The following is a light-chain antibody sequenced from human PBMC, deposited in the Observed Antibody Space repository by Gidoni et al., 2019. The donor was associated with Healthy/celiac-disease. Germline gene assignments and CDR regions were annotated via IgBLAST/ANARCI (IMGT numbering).Light chain of an antibody. V-gene: IGKV3-20*01. CDR1: QSVSSSY. Sequence: EIVLTQSPGTLSLSPGERATLSCRASQSVSSSYLAGYQQKPGQAPRLLIYGASSRATGIPDRFSGSGSATDFTLTISRLEPADFSVYYCQQYGSSPPYTFGQGTKLQIK. J-gene: IGKJ2*01. CDR2: GAS. CDR3: QQYGSSPPYT.